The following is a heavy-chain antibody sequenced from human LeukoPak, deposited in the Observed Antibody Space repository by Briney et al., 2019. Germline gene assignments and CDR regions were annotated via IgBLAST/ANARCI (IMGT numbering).Heavy chain of an antibody. J-gene: IGHJ3*02. Sequence: PSQTLSLTCTVSGGSISSGGYYWSWIRQHPGKGLEWIGYIYYSGSTYYNPSLKSRVTISVDTSKNQFSLKLSSVTAADTAVYYCARPARNSSGRGAFDIWGQGTMVTVSS. D-gene: IGHD6-19*01. CDR1: GGSISSGGYY. CDR3: ARPARNSSGRGAFDI. CDR2: IYYSGST. V-gene: IGHV4-31*03.